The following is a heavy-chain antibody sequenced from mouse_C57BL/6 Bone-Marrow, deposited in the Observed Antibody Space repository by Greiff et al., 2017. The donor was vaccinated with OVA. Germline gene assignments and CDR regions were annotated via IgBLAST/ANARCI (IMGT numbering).Heavy chain of an antibody. Sequence: VKLQESGAELVKPGASVKMSCKASGYTFTTYPIEWMKQNPGKSLEWIGNFHPYNDDTKYNEKFKGKATLTVEKSSSTVYMELSRVTSDDSAVYYCERRGTTVVAFDYWGKGTTLTVSS. CDR1: GYTFTTYP. CDR3: ERRGTTVVAFDY. V-gene: IGHV1-47*01. CDR2: FHPYNDDT. D-gene: IGHD1-1*01. J-gene: IGHJ2*01.